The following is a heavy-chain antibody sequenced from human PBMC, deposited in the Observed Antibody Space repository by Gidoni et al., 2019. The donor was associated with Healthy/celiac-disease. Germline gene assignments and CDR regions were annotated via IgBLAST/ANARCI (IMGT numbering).Heavy chain of an antibody. CDR3: AREGIVVVPAAKGERDYYYGMDV. D-gene: IGHD2-2*01. CDR1: GLTFSSYA. J-gene: IGHJ6*02. CDR2: ISYDGSNK. Sequence: QVQLVESGGGVVQPGRSLRLSCAASGLTFSSYAMHWVRQAPGKGLEWFAVISYDGSNKYYADSVKGRFTISRDNSKNTLYLQMNSLRAEDTAVYYCAREGIVVVPAAKGERDYYYGMDVWGQGTTVTVSS. V-gene: IGHV3-30-3*01.